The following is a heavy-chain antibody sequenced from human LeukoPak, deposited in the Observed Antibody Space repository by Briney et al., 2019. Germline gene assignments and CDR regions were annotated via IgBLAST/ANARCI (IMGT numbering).Heavy chain of an antibody. J-gene: IGHJ6*04. D-gene: IGHD6-19*01. CDR1: GFTFDDYA. CDR3: AKDIAVLAGYYGMDV. V-gene: IGHV3-43D*04. CDR2: ISWDGGST. Sequence: GGSLRLSCAASGFTFDDYAMHWVRQAPGKGLEWVSLISWDGGSTYYADSVKGRFTISRDNSKNSLYLQMNSLRAEDTALYYCAKDIAVLAGYYGMDVWGKGTTVTVSS.